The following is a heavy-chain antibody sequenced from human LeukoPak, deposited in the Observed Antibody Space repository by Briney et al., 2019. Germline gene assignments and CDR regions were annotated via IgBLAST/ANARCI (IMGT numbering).Heavy chain of an antibody. D-gene: IGHD2-21*01. J-gene: IGHJ4*02. CDR2: IIPILGIA. Sequence: SVKVSCKASGGTFSSYAISWVRQAPGQGLEWMGRIIPILGIANYAQKFQGRVTITADKSTSTAYMELSSLRSEDTAVYYCARDIIYPMVVPRYWGQGTLVTVSS. CDR1: GGTFSSYA. V-gene: IGHV1-69*04. CDR3: ARDIIYPMVVPRY.